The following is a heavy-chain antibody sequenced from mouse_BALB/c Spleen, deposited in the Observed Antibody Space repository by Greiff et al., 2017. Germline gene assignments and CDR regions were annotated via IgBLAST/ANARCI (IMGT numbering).Heavy chain of an antibody. CDR3: ARHITTVVASRWYFDV. Sequence: EVQLVESGGGLVKPGGSLKLSCAASGFAFSSYDMSWVRQTPEKRLEWVAYISSGGGSTYYPDTVKGRFTISRDNAKNTLYLQMSSLKSEDTAMYYCARHITTVVASRWYFDVWGAGTTVTVSS. CDR1: GFAFSSYD. V-gene: IGHV5-12-1*01. D-gene: IGHD1-1*01. J-gene: IGHJ1*01. CDR2: ISSGGGST.